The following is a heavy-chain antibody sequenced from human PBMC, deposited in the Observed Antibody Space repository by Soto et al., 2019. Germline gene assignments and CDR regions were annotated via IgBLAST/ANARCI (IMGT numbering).Heavy chain of an antibody. V-gene: IGHV3-21*01. Sequence: GGSLRLSCAASGVTFGSYSRNWVRQAPGKGLEWVSSISSSRSYIYYADSVRGRFTISIDKAKNSLYLQMNSLRAEDTAVYYCSRAGAGCSSTWCYSLYYYYYGMDLWGQGTTVTLSS. CDR3: SRAGAGCSSTWCYSLYYYYYGMDL. J-gene: IGHJ6*01. CDR1: GVTFGSYS. CDR2: ISSSRSYI. D-gene: IGHD2-2*01.